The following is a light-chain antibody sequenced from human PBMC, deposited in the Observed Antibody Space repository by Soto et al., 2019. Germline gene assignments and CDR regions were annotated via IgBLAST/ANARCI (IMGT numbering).Light chain of an antibody. CDR1: DSNIGKNY. V-gene: IGLV1-51*01. Sequence: QSVLTQPPSVSAAPGQKVTISCSGSDSNIGKNYVSWYQQLPGTVPKLFIYDNNKRPSGIPDRFSGSKSGTSATLGITGLQTGDEADYYCGTWHSSLSAVVFGGGTKLTVL. CDR2: DNN. J-gene: IGLJ2*01. CDR3: GTWHSSLSAVV.